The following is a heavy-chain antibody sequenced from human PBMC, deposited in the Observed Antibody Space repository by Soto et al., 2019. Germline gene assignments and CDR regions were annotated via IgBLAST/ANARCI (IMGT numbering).Heavy chain of an antibody. CDR3: ARDCGYSSSSYFDY. V-gene: IGHV4-31*03. CDR2: IYYSGRT. Sequence: QVQLQESGPGLVKPSQTLSLTCTVSGGSISSGGYYWSWIRQHPGKGLEWIGYIYYSGRTYYNPSLKSRFTISVDTSKNQFALKLSSVTAADTAVYYCARDCGYSSSSYFDYWGQGTLVTVSS. D-gene: IGHD6-13*01. J-gene: IGHJ4*02. CDR1: GGSISSGGYY.